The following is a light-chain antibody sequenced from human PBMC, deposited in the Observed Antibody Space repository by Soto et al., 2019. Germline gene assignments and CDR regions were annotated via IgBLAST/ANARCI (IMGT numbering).Light chain of an antibody. CDR1: QSVSSDY. CDR3: QQYDNSLWT. V-gene: IGKV3-20*01. Sequence: EIVLTQSPDTLSLSPGERATLSCRASQSVSSDYLVWYQQKPGLPPRLLIYGASRRATGIPDRFSGSGSGTDFTLTISRLEPEDFAVYYCQQYDNSLWTFGQGTKVDIK. CDR2: GAS. J-gene: IGKJ1*01.